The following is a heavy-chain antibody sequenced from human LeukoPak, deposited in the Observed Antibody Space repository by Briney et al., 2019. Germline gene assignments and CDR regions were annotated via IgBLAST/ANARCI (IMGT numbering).Heavy chain of an antibody. Sequence: GASVKVSCKASGYTFTTYYMHWVRQAPGQGLEWMGIINPSGGSTSNAQKFQGRVTMTRDTSTSTVYMEMSSLRSEDTAVYYCARGGSSGWYEDYYAMDVWGQGTTVTVSS. CDR2: INPSGGST. J-gene: IGHJ6*02. CDR3: ARGGSSGWYEDYYAMDV. V-gene: IGHV1-46*01. CDR1: GYTFTTYY. D-gene: IGHD6-19*01.